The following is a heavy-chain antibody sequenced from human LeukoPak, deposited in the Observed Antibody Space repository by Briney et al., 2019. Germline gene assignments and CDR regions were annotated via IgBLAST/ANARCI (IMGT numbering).Heavy chain of an antibody. V-gene: IGHV4-31*03. Sequence: SETLSLTCTVSGGSFTSGAYYWGWVRQHPGKGLEWIGYIYYSGTTYYNPSLKSRVSISVDTSKSQLSLKLSSVTAADTAVYYCARGHYDILTGYYPYEFDYWGQGTLVTVSS. D-gene: IGHD3-9*01. J-gene: IGHJ4*02. CDR2: IYYSGTT. CDR3: ARGHYDILTGYYPYEFDY. CDR1: GGSFTSGAYY.